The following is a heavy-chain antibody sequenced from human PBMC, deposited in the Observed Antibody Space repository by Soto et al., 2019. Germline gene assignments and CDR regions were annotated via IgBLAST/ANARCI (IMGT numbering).Heavy chain of an antibody. CDR1: GGTXTSYA. J-gene: IGHJ3*02. D-gene: IGHD3-22*01. V-gene: IGHV1-69*13. Sequence: SXKASFKASGGTXTSYAIGLVRQAPGQGLEWMGGIIPIFCTANYAQKFQVRVTITAEESTSTAYIELSSLRSEDTALHYCATDHYYDSSGYYYVGAFDIWGQGTMGTVSS. CDR3: ATDHYYDSSGYYYVGAFDI. CDR2: IIPIFCTA.